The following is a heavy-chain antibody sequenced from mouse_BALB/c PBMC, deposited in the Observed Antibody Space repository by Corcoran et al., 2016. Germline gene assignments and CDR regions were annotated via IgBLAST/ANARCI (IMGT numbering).Heavy chain of an antibody. V-gene: IGHV1S136*01. J-gene: IGHJ1*01. CDR1: GYTFTSYV. CDR2: INPYNDGT. D-gene: IGHD3-3*01. Sequence: EVQLQQSGPELVKPGASVKMSCKASGYTFTSYVMHWVKQKPGQGLEWIGYINPYNDGTKYNEKFKGKATLTSDKSSSTAYMELSSLTSEDSAVYYCASEGTLWYLDVWGAGTTVTVSS. CDR3: ASEGTLWYLDV.